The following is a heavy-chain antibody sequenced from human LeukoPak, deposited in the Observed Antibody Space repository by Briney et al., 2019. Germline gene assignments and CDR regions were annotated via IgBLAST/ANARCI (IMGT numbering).Heavy chain of an antibody. D-gene: IGHD2-15*01. CDR3: ARVGYCSGGSCYN. Sequence: GGSLRLSCAASGFTFRSYEMNWVRQAPGKGLEWVSQISDSGSTIHYAESVKGRFTISRDNAKNSLYLEMHSLRAEDTAVYYCARVGYCSGGSCYNWGQGTLVTVSS. CDR1: GFTFRSYE. J-gene: IGHJ4*02. CDR2: ISDSGSTI. V-gene: IGHV3-48*03.